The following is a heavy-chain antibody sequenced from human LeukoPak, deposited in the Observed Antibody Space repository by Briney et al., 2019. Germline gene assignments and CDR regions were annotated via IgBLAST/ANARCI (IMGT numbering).Heavy chain of an antibody. V-gene: IGHV1-69*04. CDR2: IIPILGIA. Sequence: ASVKVSCKASGGTFSSYAISWVRQAPGQGLEWMGGIIPILGIANYAQKFQGRVTITADKSTSTAYMELSSLRSEDTAVYYCARGPLDCSGGSCFNSWFDPWGQGTLVTVSS. CDR3: ARGPLDCSGGSCFNSWFDP. CDR1: GGTFSSYA. J-gene: IGHJ5*02. D-gene: IGHD2-15*01.